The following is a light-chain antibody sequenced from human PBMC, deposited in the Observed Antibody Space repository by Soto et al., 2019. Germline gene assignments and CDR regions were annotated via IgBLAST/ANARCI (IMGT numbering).Light chain of an antibody. V-gene: IGKV3-15*01. Sequence: EIVMTQSPATLSVSPGERATLFCRASQSVSSNLAWYQQKPGEAPRLLIYGASTRATGIPARFSGSGSGTEFTLTISSLQSEDFAVYYCQQYNNWPSLFTFGPGTKVDIK. J-gene: IGKJ3*01. CDR2: GAS. CDR3: QQYNNWPSLFT. CDR1: QSVSSN.